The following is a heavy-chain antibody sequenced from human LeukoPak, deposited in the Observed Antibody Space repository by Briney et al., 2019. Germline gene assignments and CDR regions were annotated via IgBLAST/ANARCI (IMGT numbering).Heavy chain of an antibody. CDR2: ISYDGSNK. CDR3: ARDPNAAVGFNAFDI. D-gene: IGHD6-13*01. CDR1: GFTFSSYG. V-gene: IGHV3-30*03. J-gene: IGHJ3*02. Sequence: GRSLRLSCAASGFTFSSYGMHWVRQAPGKGLEWVAVISYDGSNKYYADSVKGRFTISRDNSKNTLYLQMNSLRAEDTAVYYCARDPNAAVGFNAFDIWGQGTMVTVSS.